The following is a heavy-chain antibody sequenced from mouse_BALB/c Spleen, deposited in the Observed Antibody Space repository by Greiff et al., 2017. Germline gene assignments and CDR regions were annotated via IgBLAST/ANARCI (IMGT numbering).Heavy chain of an antibody. CDR3: ARWGNYSYYFDY. Sequence: EVQLQQSGAELVKPGASVKLSCTASGFNIKDTYMHWVKQRPEQGLEWIGRIDPANGNTKYDPKFQGKATITADTSSNTAYLQLSSLTSEDTAVYYCARWGNYSYYFDYWGQGTTLTVSS. CDR2: IDPANGNT. J-gene: IGHJ2*01. CDR1: GFNIKDTY. V-gene: IGHV14-3*02. D-gene: IGHD2-1*01.